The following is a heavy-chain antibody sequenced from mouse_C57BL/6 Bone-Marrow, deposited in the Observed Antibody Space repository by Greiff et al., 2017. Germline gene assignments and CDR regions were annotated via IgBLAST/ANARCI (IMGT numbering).Heavy chain of an antibody. J-gene: IGHJ2*01. Sequence: VKLMESGAELVKPGASVKLSCKASGYTFTSYWMQWVKQRPGQGLEWIGEIDPSDSYTNYNQKFKGKATLTVDTSSSTAYMQLSSLTSEDSAVYYCARDWDLCDYWGQGTTLTVSS. CDR1: GYTFTSYW. CDR2: IDPSDSYT. CDR3: ARDWDLCDY. D-gene: IGHD4-1*01. V-gene: IGHV1-50*01.